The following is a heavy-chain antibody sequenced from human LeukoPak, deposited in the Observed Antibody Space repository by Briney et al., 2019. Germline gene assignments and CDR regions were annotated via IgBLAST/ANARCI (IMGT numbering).Heavy chain of an antibody. V-gene: IGHV4-59*12. CDR3: ARVSSSWPHYYFDY. J-gene: IGHJ4*02. Sequence: SETLSLTCTVSGGSISSYYWSWIRQPPGKGLEWIGYIYYSGSTNYNPSLQSRVTMSVDTSKNQFSLKLNSVTAADTAVYYCARVSSSWPHYYFDYWGQGTRVTASS. CDR2: IYYSGST. D-gene: IGHD6-13*01. CDR1: GGSISSYY.